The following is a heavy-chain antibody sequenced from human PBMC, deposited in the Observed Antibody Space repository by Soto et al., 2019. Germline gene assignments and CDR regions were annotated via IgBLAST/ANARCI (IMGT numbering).Heavy chain of an antibody. V-gene: IGHV4-61*08. CDR1: GGSVSSGDYY. CDR3: ARTRDNNINYYYAFDF. CDR2: IYYSGST. J-gene: IGHJ6*02. Sequence: SETLSLTCTVSGGSVSSGDYYWSWIRQPPGKGLEWIGNIYYSGSTNYNPSHKSRATISVDTSKNQFSLKVRSATAADTAVSYCARTRDNNINYYYAFDFWGPGTTVTVSS. D-gene: IGHD1-20*01.